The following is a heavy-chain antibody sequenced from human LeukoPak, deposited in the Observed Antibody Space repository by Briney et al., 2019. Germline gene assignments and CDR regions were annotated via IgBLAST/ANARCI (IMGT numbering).Heavy chain of an antibody. Sequence: SVKVSCKASGGTFSSYAISWVRQAPGQGREWMGRIIPIFGTANYAQKFQGRVTITTDESTSAAYMELSSLRSEDTAVYYCARGHITGTVTYLDYWGQGTLVTVSS. CDR2: IIPIFGTA. V-gene: IGHV1-69*05. J-gene: IGHJ4*02. CDR3: ARGHITGTVTYLDY. CDR1: GGTFSSYA. D-gene: IGHD1-7*01.